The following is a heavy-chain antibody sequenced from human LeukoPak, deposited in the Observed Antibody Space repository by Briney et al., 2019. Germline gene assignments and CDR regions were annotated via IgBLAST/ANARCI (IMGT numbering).Heavy chain of an antibody. V-gene: IGHV3-11*04. CDR1: GFTFSDYY. D-gene: IGHD3-10*01. CDR3: ARNSMVRGAKAYYYYMDV. Sequence: GGSLRLSCAASGFTFSDYYMSWIRQAPGKGLEWVSYISSSGSTIYYADFVRGRFTISRDNAKNSLYLQMNSLRAEDTAVYYCARNSMVRGAKAYYYYMDVWGKGTTVTVSS. J-gene: IGHJ6*03. CDR2: ISSSGSTI.